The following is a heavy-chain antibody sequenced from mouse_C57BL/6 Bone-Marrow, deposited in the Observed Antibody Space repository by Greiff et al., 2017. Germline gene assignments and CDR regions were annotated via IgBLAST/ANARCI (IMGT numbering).Heavy chain of an antibody. V-gene: IGHV1-59*01. D-gene: IGHD1-1*01. J-gene: IGHJ1*03. CDR3: AVFYDSGYWDFDV. CDR2: IDPSDNYT. Sequence: VQLQQPGAELVRPGTSVKLSCKASGYTFTSYWMHWVKQRPGQGLEWIGVIDPSDNYTNYNQKFKGKATLTVDPSSSTAYMQLSSLTSEASEVSYGAVFYDSGYWDFDVWGTGTTVTGSS. CDR1: GYTFTSYW.